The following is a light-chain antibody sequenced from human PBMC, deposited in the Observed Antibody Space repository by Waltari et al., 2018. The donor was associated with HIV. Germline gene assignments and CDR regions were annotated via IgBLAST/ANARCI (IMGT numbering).Light chain of an antibody. J-gene: IGLJ3*02. CDR2: EVT. V-gene: IGLV2-14*01. CDR1: SSDVGGYVY. CDR3: SSYTSGNKVV. Sequence: QSALTQPASVSGSPGQSLTISCTGTSSDVGGYVYVYWYQPHPGKAPKLIIHEVTTRPSGFSNRFSGSKSGNTASLTISGLQAEDEADYYCSSYTSGNKVVFGGGTRLTVL.